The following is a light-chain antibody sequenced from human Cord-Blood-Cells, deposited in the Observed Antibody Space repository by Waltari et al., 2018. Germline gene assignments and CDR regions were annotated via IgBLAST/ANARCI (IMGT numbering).Light chain of an antibody. Sequence: DIQMTQSPSTLSASVGDRVTITCRASQSISSWLAWYQQKPGKAPKLLIYKASSLETGVPSRFSGHGSGTEVTLSISSLQPDDFATYYCQQYKSSMYPFGQGTKLEIK. J-gene: IGKJ2*01. CDR2: KAS. CDR1: QSISSW. CDR3: QQYKSSMYP. V-gene: IGKV1-5*03.